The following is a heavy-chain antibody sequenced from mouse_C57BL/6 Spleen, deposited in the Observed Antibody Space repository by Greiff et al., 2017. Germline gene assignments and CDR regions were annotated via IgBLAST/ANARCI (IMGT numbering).Heavy chain of an antibody. D-gene: IGHD3-1*01. CDR2: IDPSDSYT. J-gene: IGHJ4*01. V-gene: IGHV1-69*01. Sequence: QVQLQQPGAELVMPGASVKLSCKASGYTFTSYWMHWVKQRPGQGLEWIGEIDPSDSYTNYNQKFKGKSTLTVDKYASTAYMQLSSLTSEDSAVYYCARSGGNAMDYWGQGTTGT. CDR3: ARSGGNAMDY. CDR1: GYTFTSYW.